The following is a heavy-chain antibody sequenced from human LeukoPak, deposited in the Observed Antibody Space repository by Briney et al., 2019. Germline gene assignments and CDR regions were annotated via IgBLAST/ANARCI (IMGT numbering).Heavy chain of an antibody. Sequence: WASVTVSCKASGYTFTSYAMHWVRQAPGQRLEWMGWINAGNGNTKYSQKFQGRVTITRDTSASTAYMELSSLRSEDTAVYYCARAMVVYYYGMDVWGQGTTVTVPS. CDR1: GYTFTSYA. V-gene: IGHV1-3*01. CDR3: ARAMVVYYYGMDV. D-gene: IGHD3-22*01. CDR2: INAGNGNT. J-gene: IGHJ6*02.